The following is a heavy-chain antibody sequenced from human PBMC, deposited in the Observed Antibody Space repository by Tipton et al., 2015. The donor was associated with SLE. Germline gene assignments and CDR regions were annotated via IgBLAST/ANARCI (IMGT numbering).Heavy chain of an antibody. J-gene: IGHJ4*02. V-gene: IGHV4-38-2*02. CDR1: GGSISGFY. CDR2: IYRSGTA. Sequence: TLSLTCSVSGGSISGFYWGWIRQSPGKGLEWIGSIYRSGTAYYNPSLKSRVTMSVDTSKNQFSLKLTSVTAADTAVYYCARDPYDSWSDYQATFDYWGQGTLVTVSP. D-gene: IGHD3-3*01. CDR3: ARDPYDSWSDYQATFDY.